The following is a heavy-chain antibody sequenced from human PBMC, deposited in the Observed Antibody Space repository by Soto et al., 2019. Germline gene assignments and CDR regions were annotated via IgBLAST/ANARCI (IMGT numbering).Heavy chain of an antibody. CDR3: AKGGAAGPDY. J-gene: IGHJ4*02. CDR1: VGSISSGGYY. CDR2: IYYSGST. D-gene: IGHD6-13*01. Sequence: SETLSLTCTVSVGSISSGGYYWSWIRQHPGKGLEWIGYIYYSGSTYYNPSLKSRVTISADTSKNQFSLGLSSVTAADTAVYYCAKGGAAGPDYWGQGTLVTVSS. V-gene: IGHV4-31*03.